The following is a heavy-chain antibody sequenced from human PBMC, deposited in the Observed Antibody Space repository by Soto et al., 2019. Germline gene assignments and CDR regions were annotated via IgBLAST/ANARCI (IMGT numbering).Heavy chain of an antibody. Sequence: QVQLVESGGGVVQPGRSLRLSCAAFGFTFSSYGMHWVRHAPGKGLEWVAVISYDGSNKFYADSVKGRFTISRDNSKNTLYLQMNSLRAEDTAVYYCAKGELDIVALVDYWGQGPLVTVSS. V-gene: IGHV3-30*18. CDR3: AKGELDIVALVDY. J-gene: IGHJ4*02. CDR1: GFTFSSYG. D-gene: IGHD5-12*01. CDR2: ISYDGSNK.